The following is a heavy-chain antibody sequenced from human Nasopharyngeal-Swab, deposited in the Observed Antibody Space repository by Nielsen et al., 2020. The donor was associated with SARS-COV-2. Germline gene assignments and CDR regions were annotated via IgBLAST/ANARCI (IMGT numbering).Heavy chain of an antibody. V-gene: IGHV3-30*18. D-gene: IGHD2-21*01. Sequence: WIRQPPGKGLEWVAVISYDGSNKYYADSVKGRFTISRDNSKNTLYLQMNSLRAEDTAVYYCAKDQSINWFDPWGQGTLVTVSS. J-gene: IGHJ5*02. CDR3: AKDQSINWFDP. CDR2: ISYDGSNK.